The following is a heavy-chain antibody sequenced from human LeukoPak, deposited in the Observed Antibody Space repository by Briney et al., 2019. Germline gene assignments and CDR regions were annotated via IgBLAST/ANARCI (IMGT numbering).Heavy chain of an antibody. J-gene: IGHJ5*02. V-gene: IGHV1-69*13. CDR3: ARAPSEWLRVDNWFDP. D-gene: IGHD5-12*01. Sequence: SVKVSCKASGGTFSSYAISWVRQAPVQGLERLGGIIPIFGTANYAQKFQGRVTITADESTSTAYMELSSLRSEDTAVYCCARAPSEWLRVDNWFDPWGQGTLVTVSS. CDR2: IIPIFGTA. CDR1: GGTFSSYA.